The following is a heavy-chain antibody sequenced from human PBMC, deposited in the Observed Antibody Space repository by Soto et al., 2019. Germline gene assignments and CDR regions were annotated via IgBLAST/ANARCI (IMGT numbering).Heavy chain of an antibody. CDR3: ARGAVTMIVVVNHLPTRAFDI. CDR1: GDSISSSNW. D-gene: IGHD3-22*01. CDR2: IYHSGST. Sequence: SETLSLTCAVSGDSISSSNWWSWVRQPPGKGLEWIGEIYHSGSTNYNPSLKSRVTISVDKSKNQFSLKLSSVTAADTAVYYCARGAVTMIVVVNHLPTRAFDIWGQGTMVTVSS. J-gene: IGHJ3*02. V-gene: IGHV4-4*02.